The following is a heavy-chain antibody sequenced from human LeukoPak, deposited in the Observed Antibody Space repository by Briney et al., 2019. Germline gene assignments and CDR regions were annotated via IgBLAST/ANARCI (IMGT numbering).Heavy chain of an antibody. CDR1: GFTFSSYW. D-gene: IGHD5-12*01. J-gene: IGHJ4*02. V-gene: IGHV3-7*01. Sequence: GGSLRLSCAASGFTFSSYWMSWVRQAPGKVLEWVANIRQDGSDKYYVDSVKGRFTISRDNAKNSLYLHMNSLRAEDTAVYYCARDETPTNGYDSYDFWGQGTLVTVST. CDR2: IRQDGSDK. CDR3: ARDETPTNGYDSYDF.